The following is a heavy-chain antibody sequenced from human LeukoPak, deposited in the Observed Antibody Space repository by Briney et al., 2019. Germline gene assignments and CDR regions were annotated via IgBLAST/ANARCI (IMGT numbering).Heavy chain of an antibody. J-gene: IGHJ5*02. CDR1: GGSISSGSYY. V-gene: IGHV4-61*02. CDR2: IYTSGST. CDR3: ARWAIFGGWFDP. D-gene: IGHD3-10*01. Sequence: TLSLTCPVSGGSISSGSYYWSWIRQPAGKGLEWIGRIYTSGSTNYNPSLKSRVTISVDKSKNQFSLKLSSVTAADTAVYYCARWAIFGGWFDPWGQGTLVTVSS.